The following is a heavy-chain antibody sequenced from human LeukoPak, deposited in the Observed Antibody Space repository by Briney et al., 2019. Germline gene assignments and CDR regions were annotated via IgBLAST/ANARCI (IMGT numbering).Heavy chain of an antibody. Sequence: ASVRVSCKASGYTFTGYYMHWVRQAPGQGLEWMGWINPNSGGTNYAQKFQGRVTMTRDTSISTAYMELSRLRSDDTAVYYCARSGSSWYMFDYWGQGTLVTVSS. D-gene: IGHD6-13*01. CDR3: ARSGSSWYMFDY. V-gene: IGHV1-2*02. CDR2: INPNSGGT. CDR1: GYTFTGYY. J-gene: IGHJ4*02.